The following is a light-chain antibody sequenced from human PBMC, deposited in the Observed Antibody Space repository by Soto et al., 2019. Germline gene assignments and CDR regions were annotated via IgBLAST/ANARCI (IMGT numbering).Light chain of an antibody. CDR2: GVS. Sequence: QSALTQPASVSGSPRQSITISCTGTSSDVGGYNYVSWYQQHPGKAPKLMIYGVSDRPSGVSNRFSGSKSGDTASLTISGLQSEDEADYFCSSYTGSSTLNVVFGGGTKLTVL. CDR1: SSDVGGYNY. CDR3: SSYTGSSTLNVV. V-gene: IGLV2-14*01. J-gene: IGLJ2*01.